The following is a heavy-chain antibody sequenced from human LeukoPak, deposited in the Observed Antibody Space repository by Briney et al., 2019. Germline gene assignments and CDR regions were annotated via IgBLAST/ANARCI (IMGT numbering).Heavy chain of an antibody. CDR2: ICYDGSKT. CDR1: GFTFSSSG. D-gene: IGHD3-9*01. Sequence: GGSLRLSCAASGFTFSSSGMHWVRQAPGRGLEWVAFICYDGSKTYYADSAKRRFTISRDNTKNTLYLQMTSLRAEDTAVYYCAKEWVTSYYVNYMDVWGKGTTVTVSS. J-gene: IGHJ6*03. V-gene: IGHV3-30*02. CDR3: AKEWVTSYYVNYMDV.